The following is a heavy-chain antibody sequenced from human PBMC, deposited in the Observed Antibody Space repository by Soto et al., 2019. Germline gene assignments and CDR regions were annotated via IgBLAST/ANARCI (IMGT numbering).Heavy chain of an antibody. CDR2: IKQDGSEK. V-gene: IGHV3-7*01. J-gene: IGHJ6*03. D-gene: IGHD2-2*01. Sequence: GGSLRLSCAASGFTFSSYWMSWVRQAPGKGLEWVANIKQDGSEKYYVDSVKGRFTISRDNAKNSLYLQMNSLRAEDTAVYYWARDRMGYCSSTSCYESPMDVWGKGTTVTVSS. CDR1: GFTFSSYW. CDR3: ARDRMGYCSSTSCYESPMDV.